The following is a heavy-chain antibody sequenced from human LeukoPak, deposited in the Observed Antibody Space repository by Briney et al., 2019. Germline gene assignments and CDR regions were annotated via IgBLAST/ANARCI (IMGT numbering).Heavy chain of an antibody. D-gene: IGHD2-21*02. Sequence: GGSLRLSCAASGFTFSSDAMSWVRQAPGKGLEWVSAISGSGSTTFNTDSVKGRFTISRDTSNNTLYLQMNSLRAEDTAVYYCASKWYCGGDCYYQIDYWGQGTLVTVSS. V-gene: IGHV3-23*01. CDR1: GFTFSSDA. CDR3: ASKWYCGGDCYYQIDY. CDR2: ISGSGSTT. J-gene: IGHJ4*02.